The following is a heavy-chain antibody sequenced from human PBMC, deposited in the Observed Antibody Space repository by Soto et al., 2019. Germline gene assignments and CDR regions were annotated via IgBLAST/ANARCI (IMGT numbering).Heavy chain of an antibody. V-gene: IGHV3-48*04. D-gene: IGHD2-2*01. CDR2: IGIGSSTK. CDR1: GFTFRTYG. CDR3: ASPTRYVGLDY. Sequence: GGSLRLSCAASGFTFRTYGMNWVRQAPGKGLEWVSYIGIGSSTKYYADSVEGRFTISRDNAKNTLYLQMNSLRAEDTAVYYCASPTRYVGLDYWGQGTLVTVSS. J-gene: IGHJ4*02.